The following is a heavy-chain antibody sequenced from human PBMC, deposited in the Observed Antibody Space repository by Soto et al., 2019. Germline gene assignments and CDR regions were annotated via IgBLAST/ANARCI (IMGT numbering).Heavy chain of an antibody. J-gene: IGHJ4*02. D-gene: IGHD6-6*01. CDR1: GFTFRWFG. CDR3: AKNIGSSSGFDY. V-gene: IGHV3-23*01. CDR2: ISGGGDST. Sequence: GGSLRLSCAGSGFTFRWFGMNWVRQAPGISGGGDSTRYADSVKGRFTISRDNSENTLYLQMYSLRADDTAIYYCAKNIGSSSGFDYWGQGTRVTVSS.